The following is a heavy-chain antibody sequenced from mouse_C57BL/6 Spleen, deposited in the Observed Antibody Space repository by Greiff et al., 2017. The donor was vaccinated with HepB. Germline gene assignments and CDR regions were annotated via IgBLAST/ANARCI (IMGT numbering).Heavy chain of an antibody. CDR2: INPGSGGT. Sequence: QVHVKQSGAELVRPGTSVKVSCKASGYAFTNYLIEWVKQRPGQGLEWIGVINPGSGGTNYNEKFKGKATLTADKSSSTAYMQLSSLTSEDSAVYFCAREDDGYYVLDYWGQGTTLTVSS. D-gene: IGHD2-3*01. V-gene: IGHV1-54*01. J-gene: IGHJ2*01. CDR1: GYAFTNYL. CDR3: AREDDGYYVLDY.